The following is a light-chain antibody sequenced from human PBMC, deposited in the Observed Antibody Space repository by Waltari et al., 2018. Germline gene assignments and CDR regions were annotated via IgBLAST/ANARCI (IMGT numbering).Light chain of an antibody. J-gene: IGLJ7*01. V-gene: IGLV1-51*02. CDR2: ENT. Sequence: QSVLTQPPSVSAAPGQRVTISCSGGRSNIVNNYVSWYRQFPGTAPKLLIYENTERPSGSPGRVSGFKSGTSATLDSTGLQAGDEADYYCGTWDSSLSGAVFGGGTHLTVL. CDR1: RSNIVNNY. CDR3: GTWDSSLSGAV.